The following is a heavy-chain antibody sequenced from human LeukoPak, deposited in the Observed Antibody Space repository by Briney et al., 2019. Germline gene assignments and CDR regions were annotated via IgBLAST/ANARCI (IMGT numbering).Heavy chain of an antibody. CDR2: ISAYNGNT. V-gene: IGHV1-18*01. CDR3: ARGTTVTLPSDY. J-gene: IGHJ4*02. CDR1: GYTFTSYG. Sequence: ASVKVSCKASGYTFTSYGISWVRQAPGQGLEWMGWISAYNGNTNYAQKLQGRVTMTTDTSTSTAYMELSSLRSEDTAVYYCARGTTVTLPSDYWGQGTLVTVSS. D-gene: IGHD4-17*01.